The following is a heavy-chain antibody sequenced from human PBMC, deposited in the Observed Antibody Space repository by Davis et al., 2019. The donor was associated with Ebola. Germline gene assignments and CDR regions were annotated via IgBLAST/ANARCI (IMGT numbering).Heavy chain of an antibody. V-gene: IGHV1-3*01. D-gene: IGHD2-21*01. CDR1: GYTFTRYT. CDR3: ARRRDYDAFDI. J-gene: IGHJ3*02. CDR2: INAGNGNT. Sequence: ASVKVSCKASGYTFTRYTMHWVRQAPGQSLEWMGWINAGNGNTKYSQKFQGRVTMTTDTSTSTAYMELRSLRSDDTAVYYCARRRDYDAFDIWGQGTMVTVSS.